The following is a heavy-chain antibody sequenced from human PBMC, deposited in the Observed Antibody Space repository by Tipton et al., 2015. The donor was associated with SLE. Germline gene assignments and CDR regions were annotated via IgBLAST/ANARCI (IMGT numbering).Heavy chain of an antibody. V-gene: IGHV3-21*01. CDR3: ASLAYRKDSDY. Sequence: SLRLSCAASGFTFSSYAMSWVRQAPGKGLEWVSSISSSSSYIYYADSVKGRFTISRDNAKNSLYLQMNSLRAEDTAVYYCASLAYRKDSDYWGQGTLVTVSS. CDR1: GFTFSSYA. J-gene: IGHJ4*02. D-gene: IGHD1-26*01. CDR2: ISSSSSYI.